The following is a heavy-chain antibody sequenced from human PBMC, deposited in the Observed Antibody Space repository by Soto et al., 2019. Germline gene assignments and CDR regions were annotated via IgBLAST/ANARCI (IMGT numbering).Heavy chain of an antibody. D-gene: IGHD3-3*01. CDR3: ATGKWDFFIGANYLAP. CDR1: GYTFTNYW. CDR2: INPSDSFV. Sequence: GESLKISCKGSGYTFTNYWINWVRQMPGKGLEWMGRINPSDSFVNYSPSFQGHVTISADKSISTAFLQWSSLKASDTAMYYCATGKWDFFIGANYLAPWGQGPLVTVPS. V-gene: IGHV5-10-1*01. J-gene: IGHJ5*02.